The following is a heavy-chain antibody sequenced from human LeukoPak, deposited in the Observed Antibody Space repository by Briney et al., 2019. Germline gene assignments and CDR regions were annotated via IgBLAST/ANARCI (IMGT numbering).Heavy chain of an antibody. CDR1: GGSISSSNW. J-gene: IGHJ6*02. D-gene: IGHD3-22*01. V-gene: IGHV4-4*02. CDR3: ARDRTPLYYYDSSGPYGMDV. Sequence: SGTLSLTCAVSGGSISSSNWWSWVRQPPGKGLEWIGEIYHSGSTNYNPSLKSRVTISVDKSKNQFSLKLSSVTAADTAVYYCARDRTPLYYYDSSGPYGMDVWGQGTTVTVSS. CDR2: IYHSGST.